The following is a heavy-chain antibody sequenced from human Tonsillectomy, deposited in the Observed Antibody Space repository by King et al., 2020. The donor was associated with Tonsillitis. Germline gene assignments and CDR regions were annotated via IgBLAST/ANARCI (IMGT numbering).Heavy chain of an antibody. CDR1: GFTFSSSA. V-gene: IGHV3-30*04. Sequence: VQLVESGGGVVQPGRSLRLSCAASGFTFSSSALHWVRQAPGKGLEWVAVISYDGSNKYYADSVKGRFTISRDNSKKTLYVQMNSLRAEDTAVYYCTRELDYGGYFAMDDWGQGTTVTVSS. J-gene: IGHJ6*02. CDR3: TRELDYGGYFAMDD. D-gene: IGHD4-23*01. CDR2: ISYDGSNK.